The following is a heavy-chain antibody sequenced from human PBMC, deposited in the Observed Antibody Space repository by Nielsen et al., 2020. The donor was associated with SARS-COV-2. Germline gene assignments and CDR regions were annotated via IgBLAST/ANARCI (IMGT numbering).Heavy chain of an antibody. Sequence: SETLSLTCAVYGGPSSGYYWSWIRQPPGKGLEWIGEINHSGITNYNPSLESRVTISVDTSKTQFSLRLSSVTAADTAVYYCAKEVGRYRFAIPGTPYGMDVWGRGTTVTVSS. CDR1: GGPSSGYY. V-gene: IGHV4-34*01. CDR3: AKEVGRYRFAIPGTPYGMDV. J-gene: IGHJ6*02. D-gene: IGHD2-21*01. CDR2: INHSGIT.